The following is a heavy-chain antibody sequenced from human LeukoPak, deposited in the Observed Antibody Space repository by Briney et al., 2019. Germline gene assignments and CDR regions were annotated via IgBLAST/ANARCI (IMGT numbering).Heavy chain of an antibody. CDR1: GGSISSYY. J-gene: IGHJ5*02. CDR2: IYYSGST. D-gene: IGHD3-22*01. Sequence: SETLSLTCTVSGGSISSYYWSWIRQPPGKGLGWIGYIYYSGSTNYNPSLKSRVTISVDTSKNQFSLKLSSVTAADTAVYYCARTKDDSSGYYQGYWFDPWGQGTLVTVSS. CDR3: ARTKDDSSGYYQGYWFDP. V-gene: IGHV4-59*08.